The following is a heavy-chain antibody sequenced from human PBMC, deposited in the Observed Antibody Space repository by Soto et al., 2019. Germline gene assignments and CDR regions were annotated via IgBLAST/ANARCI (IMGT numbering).Heavy chain of an antibody. CDR2: IYYSGST. V-gene: IGHV4-59*01. Sequence: SETLSLTCTVSGGSISSYYWSWIRQPPGKGLEWIGYIYYSGSTNYNPSLKSRVTISVDTSKNQFSLKLSSVTAADTAVYYCARASGERYRSGWDERYYYYGMDVWGHGTTVTVSS. D-gene: IGHD6-19*01. J-gene: IGHJ6*02. CDR1: GGSISSYY. CDR3: ARASGERYRSGWDERYYYYGMDV.